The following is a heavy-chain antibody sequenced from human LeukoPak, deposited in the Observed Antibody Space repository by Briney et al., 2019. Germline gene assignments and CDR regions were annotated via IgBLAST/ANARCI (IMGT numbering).Heavy chain of an antibody. D-gene: IGHD2-2*01. CDR3: ARDDCSSTSCYPPRGMDV. CDR1: GFTFSSYS. Sequence: GGSLRLSCAASGFTFSSYSMNWVRQAPGKGLEWVSSISSSSSYIYYADSVKGRFTISRDNAKNSLYLQMNSLRAEDTAVYYCARDDCSSTSCYPPRGMDVWGQGTTVTVSS. CDR2: ISSSSSYI. J-gene: IGHJ6*02. V-gene: IGHV3-21*01.